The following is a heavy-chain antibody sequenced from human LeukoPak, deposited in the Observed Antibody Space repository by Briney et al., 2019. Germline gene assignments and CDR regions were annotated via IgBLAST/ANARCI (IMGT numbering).Heavy chain of an antibody. CDR2: MNPNSGDT. Sequence: ASVKVSCKASGHTFTSYDINWVRQATGQGLEWMGWMNPNSGDTGYAQKFQGRVTMTRDTSISTAYMELSSLRFEDTAVYYCARVDFWSGYPENWFDPWGQGTLVTVSS. J-gene: IGHJ5*02. CDR3: ARVDFWSGYPENWFDP. CDR1: GHTFTSYD. D-gene: IGHD3-3*01. V-gene: IGHV1-8*01.